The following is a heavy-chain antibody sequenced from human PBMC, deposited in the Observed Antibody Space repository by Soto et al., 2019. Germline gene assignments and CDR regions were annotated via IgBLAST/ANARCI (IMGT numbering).Heavy chain of an antibody. Sequence: GGSLRLSCAASGFTFSSYGMHWVRQAPGKGLEWVAVIWYDGSNKYYADSVKGRFTISRDNSKNTLYLQMNSLRAEDTAVYYCARGPPSKRLGIDYWGQGTLVTVSS. J-gene: IGHJ4*02. V-gene: IGHV3-33*01. CDR1: GFTFSSYG. D-gene: IGHD4-4*01. CDR3: ARGPPSKRLGIDY. CDR2: IWYDGSNK.